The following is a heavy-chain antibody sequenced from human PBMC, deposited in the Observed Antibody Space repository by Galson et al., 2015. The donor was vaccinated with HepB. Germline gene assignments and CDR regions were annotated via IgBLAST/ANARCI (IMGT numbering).Heavy chain of an antibody. CDR3: ARDLWGEYSGYDSGYYYGMDV. V-gene: IGHV3-66*02. CDR1: GFTVSSNY. Sequence: SLRLSCAASGFTVSSNYMSWVRQAPGKGLEWVSVIYSGGSTYYADSVKGRFTISRDNSKNTLYLQMNSLRAEDTAVYYCARDLWGEYSGYDSGYYYGMDVWGQGTTVTVSS. CDR2: IYSGGST. J-gene: IGHJ6*02. D-gene: IGHD5-12*01.